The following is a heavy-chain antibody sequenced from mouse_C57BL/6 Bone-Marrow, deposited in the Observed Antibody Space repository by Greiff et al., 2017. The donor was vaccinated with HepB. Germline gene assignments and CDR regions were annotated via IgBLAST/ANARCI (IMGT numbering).Heavy chain of an antibody. CDR2: ISSGSSTI. Sequence: EVKVVESGGGLVKPGGSLKLSCAASGFTFSDYGMHWVRQAPEKGLEWVAYISSGSSTIYYADTVKGRFTISRDNAKNTLLLQMTSLRSEDTAMYYCARRHYSNPAWFAYWGQGTLVTVSA. V-gene: IGHV5-17*01. D-gene: IGHD2-5*01. CDR1: GFTFSDYG. CDR3: ARRHYSNPAWFAY. J-gene: IGHJ3*01.